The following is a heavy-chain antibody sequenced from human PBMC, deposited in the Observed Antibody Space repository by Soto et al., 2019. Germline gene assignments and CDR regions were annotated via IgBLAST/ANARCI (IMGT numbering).Heavy chain of an antibody. D-gene: IGHD3-3*01. CDR3: ATTRKGYFWSGYYYYYGMDV. Sequence: PSETLSLTCTVSGGSISSSSYYWGWIRQPPGKGLEWIGSIYYSGSTYYNPSLKSRVTISVDTSKNQFSLKLSSVTAADTAVYYCATTRKGYFWSGYYYYYGMDVWGQGTTVTV. CDR1: GGSISSSSYY. V-gene: IGHV4-39*01. CDR2: IYYSGST. J-gene: IGHJ6*02.